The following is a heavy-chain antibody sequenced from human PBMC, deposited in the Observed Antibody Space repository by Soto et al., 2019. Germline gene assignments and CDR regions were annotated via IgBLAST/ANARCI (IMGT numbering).Heavy chain of an antibody. J-gene: IGHJ4*02. CDR3: ARGSWGSGSYWGYFDY. CDR1: GGTFSSYA. V-gene: IGHV1-69*12. CDR2: IIPIFGTA. D-gene: IGHD1-26*01. Sequence: QVQLVQSGAEVKKPGSSVKVSCKASGGTFSSYAISWVRQAPGQGLEWMGGIIPIFGTANYAQKFQGRVTITADESTRTAYMELSSLRSEDTAVYYCARGSWGSGSYWGYFDYWGQGTLVTVSS.